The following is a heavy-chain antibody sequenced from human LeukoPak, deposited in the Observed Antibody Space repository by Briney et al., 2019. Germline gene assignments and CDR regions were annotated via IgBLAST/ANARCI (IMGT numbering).Heavy chain of an antibody. D-gene: IGHD3-3*01. V-gene: IGHV3-30*02. Sequence: PGGSLRLSCAASGFTFSSYWMSWVRQAAGKGLEWVTFIRYDGSKKYYADSVKGRFTISRDNSKNTLYLQMNSLRAEDTAVYYCAPRLGATLLEWSNAFDIWGQGTMVTVSS. J-gene: IGHJ3*02. CDR1: GFTFSSYW. CDR2: IRYDGSKK. CDR3: APRLGATLLEWSNAFDI.